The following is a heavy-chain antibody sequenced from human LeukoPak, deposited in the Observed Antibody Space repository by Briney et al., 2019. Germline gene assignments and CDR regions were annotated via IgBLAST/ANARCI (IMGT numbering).Heavy chain of an antibody. D-gene: IGHD3-22*01. V-gene: IGHV4-59*01. J-gene: IGHJ4*02. CDR3: ARGPDSSGYYDPFDY. CDR2: IYYSGST. Sequence: SETLSLTCTVSGGSISSYYWSWIRQPPGKGLEWIGYIYYSGSTNYNPPLKSRVTISVDTSKNQFSLKLSSVTAADTAVYYCARGPDSSGYYDPFDYWGQGTLVTVSS. CDR1: GGSISSYY.